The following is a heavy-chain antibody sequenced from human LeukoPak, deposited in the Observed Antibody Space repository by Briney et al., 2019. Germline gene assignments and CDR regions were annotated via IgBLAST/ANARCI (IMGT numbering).Heavy chain of an antibody. CDR1: GGSISSSSYY. CDR2: IYYSGST. V-gene: IGHV4-39*07. J-gene: IGHJ3*02. Sequence: SETLSLTCTVSGGSISSSSYYWGWIRQPPGKGLEWIGSIYYSGSTYYNPSLKSRVTISVDTSKIQFSLKLSSVTAADTAVYYCARDRRAAFDIWGQGTMVTVSS. CDR3: ARDRRAAFDI.